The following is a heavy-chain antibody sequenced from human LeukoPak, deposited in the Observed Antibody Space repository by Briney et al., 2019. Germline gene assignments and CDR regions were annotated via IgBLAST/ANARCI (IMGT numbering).Heavy chain of an antibody. CDR1: GFTFSSYG. Sequence: NPGRSLRLSCAASGFTFSSYGMHWVRQAPGKGLEWVSSISSSSSYIYYADSVKGRFTISRDNAKNSLYLQMNSLRAEDTAVYYCARMGRGLNYWGQGTLVTVSS. J-gene: IGHJ4*02. D-gene: IGHD3-10*01. CDR3: ARMGRGLNY. V-gene: IGHV3-21*01. CDR2: ISSSSSYI.